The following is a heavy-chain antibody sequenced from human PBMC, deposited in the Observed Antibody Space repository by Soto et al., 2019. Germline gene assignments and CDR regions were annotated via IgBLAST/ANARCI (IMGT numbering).Heavy chain of an antibody. CDR2: ISSSSSYI. CDR3: ARGVPDGSGTGPKHYYYYMDV. D-gene: IGHD3-10*01. CDR1: GFTFSSYS. J-gene: IGHJ6*03. Sequence: GGSLRLSCAASGFTFSSYSMNWVRQAPGKGLEWVSSISSSSSYIYYADSVKGRFTISRDNAKNSLYLQMNSLRAEDTAVYYCARGVPDGSGTGPKHYYYYMDVWGKGTTVTVSS. V-gene: IGHV3-21*01.